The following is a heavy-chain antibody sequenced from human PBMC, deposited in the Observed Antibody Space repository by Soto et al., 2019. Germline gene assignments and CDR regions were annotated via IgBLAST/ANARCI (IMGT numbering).Heavy chain of an antibody. CDR2: VYPGDSDT. CDR3: TRRAGYIDY. V-gene: IGHV5-51*01. J-gene: IGHJ4*02. D-gene: IGHD6-13*01. Sequence: GESLKISCKASGYSLTSYWIGWVRQRPGKGLEWMGIVYPGDSDTRYNPSFRGQVTISVDRSTSTAYLQWSSLKASDTATYYCTRRAGYIDYWGQGTLVTVS. CDR1: GYSLTSYW.